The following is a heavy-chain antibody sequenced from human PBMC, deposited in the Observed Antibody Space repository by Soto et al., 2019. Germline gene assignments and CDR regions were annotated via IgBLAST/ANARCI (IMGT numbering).Heavy chain of an antibody. D-gene: IGHD6-13*01. CDR1: GYTFTNFG. CDR2: ISAYTDTP. CDR3: ARVIAGVEAWFDP. J-gene: IGHJ5*02. Sequence: ASVQVSYKASGYTFTNFGVTWVRRAPGQGLEWMGWISAYTDTPNYAQNFQGRVSMTIDTSTSTAYMDLRSLTSDDTAVYYCARVIAGVEAWFDPWGQGTLVTVSS. V-gene: IGHV1-18*01.